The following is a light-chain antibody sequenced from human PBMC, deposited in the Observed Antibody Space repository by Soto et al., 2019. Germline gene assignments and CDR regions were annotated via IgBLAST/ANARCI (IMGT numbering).Light chain of an antibody. CDR2: GAS. J-gene: IGKJ4*01. CDR3: QQLNRYLT. Sequence: DIQLTQSPSFLSTSLGDRVTITCRASQGVSSYLAWYQQKPGKAPKLLIYGASTLQSGVPSRFSGSGSGTEFTLTISSLQPEDIGTYYCQQLNRYLTFGGGTRVEI. V-gene: IGKV1-9*01. CDR1: QGVSSY.